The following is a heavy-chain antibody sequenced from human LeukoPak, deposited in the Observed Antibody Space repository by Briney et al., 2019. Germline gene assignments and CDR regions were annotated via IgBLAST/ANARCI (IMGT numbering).Heavy chain of an antibody. CDR1: GFSFNTYA. J-gene: IGHJ6*02. D-gene: IGHD2-2*01. Sequence: PGGSLRLSCAASGFSFNTYAMSWVRQAPGKGLEWVSAISNTGGSTYYADSVKGRFTISRDKSKNTLSLQMNSLRAEDTAVYYCARDYCSSTSCYPGGIAARPYYYGMDVWGQGTTVTVSS. CDR2: ISNTGGST. V-gene: IGHV3-23*01. CDR3: ARDYCSSTSCYPGGIAARPYYYGMDV.